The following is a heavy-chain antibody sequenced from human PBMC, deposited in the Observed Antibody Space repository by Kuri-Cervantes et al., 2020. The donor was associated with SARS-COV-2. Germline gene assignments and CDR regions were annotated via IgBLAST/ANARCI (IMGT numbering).Heavy chain of an antibody. CDR1: VFTFSSYW. D-gene: IGHD6-6*01. CDR3: ARVLRYSSSSRAFDS. CDR2: INSDGSST. V-gene: IGHV3-74*01. Sequence: LTCAASVFTFSSYWMHWVRQAPGKGLVWVSRINSDGSSTSYADSVKARFTISRDNAKNTLYLQMNSLRAEDTAVYYCARVLRYSSSSRAFDSWGQGTLVTVSS. J-gene: IGHJ4*02.